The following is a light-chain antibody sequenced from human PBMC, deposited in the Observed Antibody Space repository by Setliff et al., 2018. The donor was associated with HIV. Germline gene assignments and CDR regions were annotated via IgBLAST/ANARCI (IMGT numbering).Light chain of an antibody. J-gene: IGLJ1*01. CDR2: EVT. CDR1: SSDVGGYSL. V-gene: IGLV2-14*03. Sequence: QSVLTQPASMSGSPGQSITISRTGTSSDVGGYSLVSWYQQHPGKAPKLIIYEVTNRPSGVSNRFSGSKSGNTASLTISGLQAEDETDYYCSSYAITNTLPFGTGTKVTVL. CDR3: SSYAITNTLP.